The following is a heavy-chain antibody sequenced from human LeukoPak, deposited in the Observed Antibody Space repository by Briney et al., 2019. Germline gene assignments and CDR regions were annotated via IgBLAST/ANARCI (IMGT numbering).Heavy chain of an antibody. CDR3: TTAPEKTSGDLFY. D-gene: IGHD4-17*01. J-gene: IGHJ4*02. CDR2: IKSKTDGGTT. V-gene: IGHV3-15*01. Sequence: GGSLRLSCAASGFTFSNAWMSWVHQAPGKGLEWVGRIKSKTDGGTTDYAAPVKGRFTISRDDSKNTLYLQMNSLKTEDTAVYYCTTAPEKTSGDLFYWGQGTLVTVSS. CDR1: GFTFSNAW.